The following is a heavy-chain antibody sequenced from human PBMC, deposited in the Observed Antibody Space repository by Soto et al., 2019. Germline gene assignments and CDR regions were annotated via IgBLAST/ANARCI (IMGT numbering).Heavy chain of an antibody. CDR3: AKGKYYDILTGSYYYYGMDV. CDR2: ISYDGSNK. D-gene: IGHD3-9*01. Sequence: QVQLVESGGGVVQPGRSLRLSCAASGFTFSSYGMHWVRQAPGKGLEWVAMISYDGSNKDYVDSVKGRFTISRDNSKNTLYLQMNSLRAEDTAVYYCAKGKYYDILTGSYYYYGMDVWGQGTTVTVSS. V-gene: IGHV3-30*18. CDR1: GFTFSSYG. J-gene: IGHJ6*02.